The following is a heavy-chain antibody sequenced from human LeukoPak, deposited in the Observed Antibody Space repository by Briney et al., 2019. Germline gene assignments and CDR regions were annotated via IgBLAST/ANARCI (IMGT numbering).Heavy chain of an antibody. J-gene: IGHJ5*02. CDR1: GGSISSYY. Sequence: SETLSLTCTVSGGSISSYYWSWIRQPPGKGLEWIGYIFYSGSINYNPSLKSRVTISADTSKNQFSLKLSSVTVADTAVYYCARTKVGWNSNWFDPWGQGTLVTVSS. D-gene: IGHD1-7*01. CDR2: IFYSGSI. V-gene: IGHV4-59*01. CDR3: ARTKVGWNSNWFDP.